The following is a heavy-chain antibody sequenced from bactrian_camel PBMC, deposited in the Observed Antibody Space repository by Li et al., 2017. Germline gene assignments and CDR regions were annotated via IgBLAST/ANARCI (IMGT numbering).Heavy chain of an antibody. Sequence: QVQLVESGGGSVQAGGSLKLSCAASAYVFANCGMSWYRQAPGKERELVSTFNSDGTTTYADSVKGRFTIARDNAKNTLYLQLNYLKTEDTAMYYCTIDLNWSGSCGRGTQVTVS. V-gene: IGHV3S53*01. CDR1: AYVFANCG. CDR3: TIDLNWSGS. D-gene: IGHD2*01. J-gene: IGHJ4*01. CDR2: FNSDGTT.